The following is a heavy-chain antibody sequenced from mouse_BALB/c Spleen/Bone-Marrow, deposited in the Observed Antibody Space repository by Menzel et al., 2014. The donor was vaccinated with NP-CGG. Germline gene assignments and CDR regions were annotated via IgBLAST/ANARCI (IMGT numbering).Heavy chain of an antibody. V-gene: IGHV3-6*02. J-gene: IGHJ2*01. CDR3: ARGGPFDY. CDR1: GYSTTSGYY. Sequence: DVHLVESGPGLVKPSQSLSLTCSVTGYSTTSGYYWNWIRQFPGNKLEWMGYISYDGSNNYNPSLKNRISITRDTSKNQFFLKLNSVTTEDTATYYCARGGPFDYWGQGTTLTVSS. CDR2: ISYDGSN.